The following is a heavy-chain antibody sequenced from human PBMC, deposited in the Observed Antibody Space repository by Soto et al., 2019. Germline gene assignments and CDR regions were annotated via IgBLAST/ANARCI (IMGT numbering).Heavy chain of an antibody. V-gene: IGHV5-51*01. CDR1: GYNFAGYG. CDR3: ARGGVSPRTFDY. CDR2: IYPSDSDT. D-gene: IGHD3-3*01. Sequence: VESLKTCCKVSGYNFAGYGLAWVLQMPGKGLELMGIIYPSDSDTRYRPSFQGQVTISADKSISSAYLQWSSLRASDTAMYYCARGGVSPRTFDYWGQGTTVTVSS. J-gene: IGHJ4*02.